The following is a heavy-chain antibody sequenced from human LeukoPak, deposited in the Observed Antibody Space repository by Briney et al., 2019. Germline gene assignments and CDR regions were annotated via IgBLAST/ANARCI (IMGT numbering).Heavy chain of an antibody. J-gene: IGHJ4*02. CDR2: IISTGTI. Sequence: PSETLSLTCTVSGGSISSYYWSWIRQPPGKRLEWIGYIISTGTINYNPSLKSRVTISIDTSKNQLSLQLTSVTAADTAVYYCARVTDWNDLGYWGPGTLVTVSS. CDR1: GGSISSYY. V-gene: IGHV4-59*01. CDR3: ARVTDWNDLGY. D-gene: IGHD1-1*01.